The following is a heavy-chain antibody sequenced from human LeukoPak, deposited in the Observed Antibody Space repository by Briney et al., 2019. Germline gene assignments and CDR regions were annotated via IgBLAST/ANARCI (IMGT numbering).Heavy chain of an antibody. V-gene: IGHV3-23*01. J-gene: IGHJ4*02. CDR2: ISNSGGST. CDR3: AKGDTVVTY. CDR1: GFTFSSYA. Sequence: GSLRLSCAASGFTFSSYAMSWVRQAPGKGLEWVSAISNSGGSTYYADSVKGRFTISGDNSKNTLYLQMNSLRDEDTAVYYCAKGDTVVTYWGQGTLVTVSS. D-gene: IGHD2-21*02.